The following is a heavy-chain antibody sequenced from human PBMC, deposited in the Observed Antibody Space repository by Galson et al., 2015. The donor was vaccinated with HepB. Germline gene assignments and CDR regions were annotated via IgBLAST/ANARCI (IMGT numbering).Heavy chain of an antibody. V-gene: IGHV6-1*01. Sequence: CAISGDSVSSNSAAWNWIRQSPSRGLEWLGRTYYRSKWYNDYAVSVKSRITINPDTSKNQFSLQLNSVTPEDTTVYYCARVVAGGSGPLSSEPYYYYYYGMDVWGQGTTVTVSS. CDR2: TYYRSKWYN. D-gene: IGHD2-21*01. J-gene: IGHJ6*02. CDR3: ARVVAGGSGPLSSEPYYYYYYGMDV. CDR1: GDSVSSNSAA.